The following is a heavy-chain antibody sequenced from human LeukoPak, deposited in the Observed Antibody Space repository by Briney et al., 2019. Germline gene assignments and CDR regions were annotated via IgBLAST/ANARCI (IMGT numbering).Heavy chain of an antibody. V-gene: IGHV4-59*01. D-gene: IGHD4-17*01. CDR3: ARGINDYGENFDY. Sequence: SETLSLTCTVSGGSISSYYWSWIRQPPGKGLEWIGYIYYSGSTNYNPSLKSRVTISVDTSKNQFSLKLSSVTAADTAAYYCARGINDYGENFDYWGQGTLVTVSS. CDR2: IYYSGST. CDR1: GGSISSYY. J-gene: IGHJ4*02.